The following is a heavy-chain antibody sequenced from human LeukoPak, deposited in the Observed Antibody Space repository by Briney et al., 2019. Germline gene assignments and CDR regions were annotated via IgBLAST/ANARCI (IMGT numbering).Heavy chain of an antibody. CDR3: AREAVAGGIDWFGP. CDR1: GYTFTSYG. V-gene: IGHV1-18*01. D-gene: IGHD6-19*01. CDR2: ISAYNGNT. J-gene: IGHJ5*02. Sequence: ASVKVSCKASGYTFTSYGISWVRQAPGQGLEWMGWISAYNGNTNYAQKLQGRATMTTDTSTSTAYMELRSLRSDDTAVYYCAREAVAGGIDWFGPWGQGTLVTVSS.